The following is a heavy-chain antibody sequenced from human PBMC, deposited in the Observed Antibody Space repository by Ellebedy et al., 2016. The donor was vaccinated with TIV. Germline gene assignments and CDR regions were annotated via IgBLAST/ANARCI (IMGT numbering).Heavy chain of an antibody. CDR2: ISAYNGNT. V-gene: IGHV1-18*01. CDR3: ARGVGATKQGWFDP. D-gene: IGHD1-26*01. Sequence: ASVKVSXXASGGTFSSYAISWVRQAPGQGLEWMGWISAYNGNTNYAQKLQGRVTMTTDTSTSTAYMELRSLRSDDTAVYYCARGVGATKQGWFDPWGQGTLVTVSS. CDR1: GGTFSSYA. J-gene: IGHJ5*02.